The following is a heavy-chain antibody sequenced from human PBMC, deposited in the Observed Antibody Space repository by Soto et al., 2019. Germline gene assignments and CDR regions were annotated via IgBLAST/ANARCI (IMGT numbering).Heavy chain of an antibody. CDR3: ARVAIAVDAFEI. CDR2: FDPEDGET. Sequence: VKVSCKVSGYTLTELSMHWVRQAPGKGLEWMGGFDPEDGETIYAQKFQGRVTMTEDTSTDTAYMELSRLRSDDTAVYYCARVAIAVDAFEIWGQGTMVTVSS. D-gene: IGHD6-19*01. V-gene: IGHV1-24*01. J-gene: IGHJ3*02. CDR1: GYTLTELS.